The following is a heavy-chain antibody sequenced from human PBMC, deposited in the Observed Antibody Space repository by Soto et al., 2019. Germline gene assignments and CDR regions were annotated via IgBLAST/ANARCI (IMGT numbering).Heavy chain of an antibody. D-gene: IGHD3-9*01. CDR1: GGSISSSSYY. Sequence: ETLSLTCTVSGGSISSSSYYWGWIRQPPGKGLEWIGSIYYSGSTYYNPSLKSRVTISVDTSKNQFSLKLSSVTAADTAVYYCARQAYDILTGYLYYYYYYMDVWGKGTTVTVSS. J-gene: IGHJ6*03. CDR2: IYYSGST. CDR3: ARQAYDILTGYLYYYYYYMDV. V-gene: IGHV4-39*01.